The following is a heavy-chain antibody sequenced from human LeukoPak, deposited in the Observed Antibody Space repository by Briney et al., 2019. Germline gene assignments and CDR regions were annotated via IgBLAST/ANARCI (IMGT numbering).Heavy chain of an antibody. V-gene: IGHV4-39*01. CDR2: IYYSGST. D-gene: IGHD6-13*01. J-gene: IGHJ4*02. CDR3: ASIAAAGNR. CDR1: GGSISRSTYY. Sequence: PSETLSLTCTVSGGSISRSTYYWVWIRQPPGKGLEWIGSIYYSGSTYYNPSLKSRFTISVDTSKNQFSLKVTTVTSADTGLYYCASIAAAGNRWGQGTLVIVSS.